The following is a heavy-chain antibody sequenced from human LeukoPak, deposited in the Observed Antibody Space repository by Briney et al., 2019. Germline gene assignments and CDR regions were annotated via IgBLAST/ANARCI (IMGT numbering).Heavy chain of an antibody. Sequence: GGSLRLSCAASGFSFSVYSMNWVRQAPGKGLEWVSSISSSSGSIYYADSVKGRFTISRDNAKNSLYLQMNSLRAEDTAVYYCVRDKLTGASRLDYWGQGTLLTVSS. D-gene: IGHD7-27*01. CDR3: VRDKLTGASRLDY. CDR2: ISSSSGSI. CDR1: GFSFSVYS. V-gene: IGHV3-21*01. J-gene: IGHJ4*02.